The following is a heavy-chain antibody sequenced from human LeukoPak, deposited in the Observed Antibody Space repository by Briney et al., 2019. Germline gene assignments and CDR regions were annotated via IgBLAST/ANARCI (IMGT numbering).Heavy chain of an antibody. D-gene: IGHD1-26*01. Sequence: ASVKVSCEASGYTFTSYGISWVRQAPGQGLEWMGWISAYNGNTNYAQKLQGRVTMTTDTSTSTAYMELRSLRSDDTAVYYCARDGNGIVGATSIDYWGQGTLVTVSS. CDR1: GYTFTSYG. J-gene: IGHJ4*02. V-gene: IGHV1-18*01. CDR2: ISAYNGNT. CDR3: ARDGNGIVGATSIDY.